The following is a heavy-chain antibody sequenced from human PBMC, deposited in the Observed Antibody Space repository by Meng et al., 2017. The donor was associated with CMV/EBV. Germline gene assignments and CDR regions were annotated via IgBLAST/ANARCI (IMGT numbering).Heavy chain of an antibody. J-gene: IGHJ4*02. Sequence: SCKASGYTFTSYYMHWVRQAPGQGLEWMGWINPNSGGTNYAQKFQGRVTMTRDTSISTAYMELSRLRSDDTAVYYCARARLTMVVTPYWGQGTLVTVSS. CDR2: INPNSGGT. D-gene: IGHD4-23*01. V-gene: IGHV1-2*02. CDR1: GYTFTSYY. CDR3: ARARLTMVVTPY.